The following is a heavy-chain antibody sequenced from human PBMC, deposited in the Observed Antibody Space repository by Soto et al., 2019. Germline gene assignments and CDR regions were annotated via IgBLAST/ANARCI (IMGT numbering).Heavy chain of an antibody. J-gene: IGHJ5*01. CDR3: ARGSVAGRRFDF. CDR1: GYTFTGYY. D-gene: IGHD6-19*01. V-gene: IGHV1-2*02. CDR2: INPNSGGT. Sequence: ASVKVSCKASGYTFTGYYMHWVRQAPGQGLEWMGLINPNSGGTNYAQKFQGRVTMARDTSTSTVYMDLNSLKSEDTAIYYCARGSVAGRRFDFAGQPTLVTVSS.